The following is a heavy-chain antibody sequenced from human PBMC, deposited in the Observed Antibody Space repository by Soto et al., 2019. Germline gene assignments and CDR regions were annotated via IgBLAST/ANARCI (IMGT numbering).Heavy chain of an antibody. J-gene: IGHJ6*02. CDR1: GYTFTSYG. CDR2: ISAYNGNT. D-gene: IGHD6-19*01. Sequence: ASVKVSCKASGYTFTSYGISWVRQATGQGLEWMGWISAYNGNTNYAQKLQGRVTMTTDTSTITADMELRSLRSDDTAVYYCARAADGYSNGWYYTARGMDVWGQGTTVTVSS. CDR3: ARAADGYSNGWYYTARGMDV. V-gene: IGHV1-18*04.